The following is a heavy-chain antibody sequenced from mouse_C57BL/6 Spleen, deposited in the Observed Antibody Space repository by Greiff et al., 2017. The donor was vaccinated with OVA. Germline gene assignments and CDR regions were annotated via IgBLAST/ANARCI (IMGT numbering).Heavy chain of an antibody. D-gene: IGHD3-2*02. Sequence: VHLVESGAELARPGASVKLSCKASGYTFTSYGISWVKQRTGQGLEWIGEIYPRSGNTYYNEKFKGKATLTADKSSSTAYMELRSLTSEDSAVYFCARPAQGVYFDYWGQGTTLTVSS. V-gene: IGHV1-81*01. J-gene: IGHJ2*01. CDR2: IYPRSGNT. CDR1: GYTFTSYG. CDR3: ARPAQGVYFDY.